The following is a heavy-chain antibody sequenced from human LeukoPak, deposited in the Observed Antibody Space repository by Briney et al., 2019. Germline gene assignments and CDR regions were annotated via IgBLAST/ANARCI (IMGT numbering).Heavy chain of an antibody. CDR3: ARVWAYYGSGSPNLPPYYFDY. V-gene: IGHV4-4*02. CDR2: IYHSGST. CDR1: GGSISSSNW. Sequence: SGTLSLTCAVSGGSISSSNWWSWVRQPPGKGLEWIGEIYHSGSTNYNPSLKSRVTISVDKSKNQFSLKLSSVTAADTAVYYCARVWAYYGSGSPNLPPYYFDYWGQGTLVTVSS. J-gene: IGHJ4*02. D-gene: IGHD3-10*01.